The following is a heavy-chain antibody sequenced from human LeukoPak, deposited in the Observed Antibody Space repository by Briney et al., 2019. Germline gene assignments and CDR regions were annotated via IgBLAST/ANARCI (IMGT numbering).Heavy chain of an antibody. V-gene: IGHV3-23*01. D-gene: IGHD3-22*01. CDR3: AKDQHSSGYYRDDAFDI. CDR1: GFTFSSYS. J-gene: IGHJ3*02. Sequence: PGGSLRLSCAASGFTFSSYSRSWVRQAPGKGLEWVSAISGSGGSTYYADSVKGRFTISRANSKNTLYLKMNSPRDEDTAVYYCAKDQHSSGYYRDDAFDIWGQGTMVTVSS. CDR2: ISGSGGST.